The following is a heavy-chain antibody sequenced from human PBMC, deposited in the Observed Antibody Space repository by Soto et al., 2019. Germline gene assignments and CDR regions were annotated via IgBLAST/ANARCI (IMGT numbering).Heavy chain of an antibody. CDR2: MNRSGGI. CDR3: ARWASY. J-gene: IGHJ4*02. CDR1: GGSFSGYY. V-gene: IGHV4-34*01. Sequence: ENLSLTCDVSGGSFSGYYWTWIRQPPGKGLEWIGEMNRSGGINYNPSLVSRVTISADTSKNQFSLKLTSLTAADTAVYFCARWASYWGQGALVTVSS.